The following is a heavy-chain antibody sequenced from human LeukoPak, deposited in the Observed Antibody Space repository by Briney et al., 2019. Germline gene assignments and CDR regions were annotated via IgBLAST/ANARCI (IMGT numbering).Heavy chain of an antibody. CDR2: INHSGST. J-gene: IGHJ5*02. CDR3: ARGRVSLDP. CDR1: GGSFSGYY. V-gene: IGHV4-34*01. Sequence: PSQTLSLTCAVYGGSFSGYYWSWIRQPPGKGLEWIGEINHSGSTNYNPSLKSRVTISLDTSKNQFSLKLSSVTAAATAVYYCARGRVSLDPWGQGTLVTVSS.